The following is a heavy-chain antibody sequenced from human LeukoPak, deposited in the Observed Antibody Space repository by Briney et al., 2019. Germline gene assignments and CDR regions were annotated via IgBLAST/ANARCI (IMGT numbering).Heavy chain of an antibody. J-gene: IGHJ4*02. CDR3: PRDTDGSLDY. CDR2: IKQDGSTK. D-gene: IGHD1-26*01. Sequence: PGGSLRLSCAASGFIFANSWMAWGREAPGKGVEWVANIKQDGSTKHYADSLRGRFTISRDNPQNSLYLQMNNLRADDTAVYYCPRDTDGSLDYWGQGILVTVAS. V-gene: IGHV3-7*01. CDR1: GFIFANSW.